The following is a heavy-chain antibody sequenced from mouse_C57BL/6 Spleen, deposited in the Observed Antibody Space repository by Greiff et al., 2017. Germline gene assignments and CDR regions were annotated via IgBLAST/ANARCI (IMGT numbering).Heavy chain of an antibody. CDR1: GYTFTRYW. V-gene: IGHV1-52*01. CDR2: IDPSDSET. D-gene: IGHD2-4*01. J-gene: IGHJ4*01. CDR3: AIGDYGGSYAMDY. Sequence: QVQLQQPGAELVRPGSSVKLSCKASGYTFTRYWMHWVKQRPIQGLEWIGNIDPSDSETHYNQKFKDKATLTVDKSSSTAYMQLSSLTSEDSAVYDCAIGDYGGSYAMDYWGQGTSVTVSS.